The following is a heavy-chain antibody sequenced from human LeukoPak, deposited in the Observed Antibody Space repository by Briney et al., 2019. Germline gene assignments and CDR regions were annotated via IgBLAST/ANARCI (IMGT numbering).Heavy chain of an antibody. CDR3: ARLMYDSSGYYLGDYHYYYIDV. CDR1: GGSFSGYY. J-gene: IGHJ6*03. CDR2: INHSGST. D-gene: IGHD3-22*01. Sequence: SETLSLTCAVYGGSFSGYYWSWIRQPPGKGLEWIGEINHSGSTNYNPSLKSRVTISVDTSKNQFSLKLTPVTAADTAVYYCARLMYDSSGYYLGDYHYYYIDVWGKGTTVTVSS. V-gene: IGHV4-34*01.